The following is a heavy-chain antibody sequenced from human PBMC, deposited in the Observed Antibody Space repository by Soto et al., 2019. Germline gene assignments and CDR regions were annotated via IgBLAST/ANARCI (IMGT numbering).Heavy chain of an antibody. CDR3: AKDQDGYYVFFCMDV. D-gene: IGHD3-3*01. V-gene: IGHV3-30*18. Sequence: QVQLVESGGGVVQPGRSLRLSCAASGFTFSSYGMHWVRQAPGKGLEWVAVISYDGSNKYYADSVKGRFTISRDNSQNALYLQMNSLRAEDTAVYYCAKDQDGYYVFFCMDVWAQGTTVTVSS. CDR2: ISYDGSNK. CDR1: GFTFSSYG. J-gene: IGHJ6*02.